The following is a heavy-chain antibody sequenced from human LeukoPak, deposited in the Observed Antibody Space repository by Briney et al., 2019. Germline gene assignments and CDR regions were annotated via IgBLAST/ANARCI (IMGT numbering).Heavy chain of an antibody. CDR1: GGAISSYY. CDR2: IYYSGST. CDR3: ARGARIAVAGTKGSSWFDP. Sequence: SETLSLTCTVSGGAISSYYWSWIRQPPGKGLEWIGYIYYSGSTNYNPSLKSRVTISVDTTKKQFSLKLSSVTAADTAVYYCARGARIAVAGTKGSSWFDPWGQGALVTVSS. V-gene: IGHV4-59*01. D-gene: IGHD6-13*01. J-gene: IGHJ5*02.